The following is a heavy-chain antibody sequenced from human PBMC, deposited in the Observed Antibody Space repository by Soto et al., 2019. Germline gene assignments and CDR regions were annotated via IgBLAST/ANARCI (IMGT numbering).Heavy chain of an antibody. CDR3: ASAGFWSGFTDY. V-gene: IGHV3-7*01. Sequence: GGSLRLSCAASGFTFSSYWMSWVRQTPGKGLEWVGNINPDGSEKYYVDSVRGRFTISRDNAKNSLYLQMNSLRDEDTAVYYCASAGFWSGFTDYWGQGTLVTVSS. CDR2: INPDGSEK. J-gene: IGHJ4*02. D-gene: IGHD3-3*01. CDR1: GFTFSSYW.